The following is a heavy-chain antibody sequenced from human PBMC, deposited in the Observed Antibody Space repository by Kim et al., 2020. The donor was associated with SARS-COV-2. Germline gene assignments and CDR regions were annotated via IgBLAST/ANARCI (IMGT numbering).Heavy chain of an antibody. CDR1: GYTFSSNA. CDR2: INTNTGNP. V-gene: IGHV7-4-1*02. D-gene: IGHD4-17*01. J-gene: IGHJ6*02. CDR3: ARNMQDYGDWYYYGMDV. Sequence: ASVKVSCKASGYTFSSNAINWVRQAPGQGLEWMGWINTNTGNPTYAQGFTGRFVFSLGTSVSTAYLQISSLKAEDTAVYYCARNMQDYGDWYYYGMDVWGRGTTVHVSS.